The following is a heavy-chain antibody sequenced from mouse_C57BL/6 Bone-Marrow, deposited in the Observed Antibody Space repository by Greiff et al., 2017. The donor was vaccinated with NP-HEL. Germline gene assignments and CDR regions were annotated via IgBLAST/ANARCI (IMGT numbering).Heavy chain of an antibody. Sequence: EVQRVESGGGLVQPGGSMKLSCVASGFTFSNYWMNWVRQSPEKGLEWVAQIRLKSDNYATHYAESVKGRFTISRDDSKSSVYLQMNNLRAEDTGIYYCTWYYGSSPYYFDYWGQGTTLTVSS. CDR2: IRLKSDNYAT. CDR3: TWYYGSSPYYFDY. V-gene: IGHV6-3*01. J-gene: IGHJ2*01. CDR1: GFTFSNYW. D-gene: IGHD1-1*01.